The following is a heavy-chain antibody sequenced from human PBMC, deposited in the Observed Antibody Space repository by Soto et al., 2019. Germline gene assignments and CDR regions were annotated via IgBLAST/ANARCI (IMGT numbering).Heavy chain of an antibody. Sequence: QVQLQESGPGLVKPSETLSLTCTVSGGSIGRYYWSWIRQSPGKGLEWIGYIFYSGNTKYNPSLESRVSISLDTSKNQFSLRLTSVTAADTAVYFCVRAPRIVGSSTTYWYFDLWGRGTLVTVSS. CDR3: VRAPRIVGSSTTYWYFDL. J-gene: IGHJ2*01. D-gene: IGHD1-26*01. V-gene: IGHV4-59*01. CDR2: IFYSGNT. CDR1: GGSIGRYY.